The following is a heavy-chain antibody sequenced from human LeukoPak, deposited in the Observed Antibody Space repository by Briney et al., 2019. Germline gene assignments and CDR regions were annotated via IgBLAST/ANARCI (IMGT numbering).Heavy chain of an antibody. CDR2: IRYDGSNK. Sequence: SGGSLRLSCAASGFTSSSYGMHWVRQAPGKGLEWVAFIRYDGSNKYYADSVKGRFTISRDNSKNTLYLQMNSLRAEDTAVYYCARDRGDGYYYDSSGYSDYWGQGTLVTVSS. CDR1: GFTSSSYG. CDR3: ARDRGDGYYYDSSGYSDY. D-gene: IGHD3-22*01. J-gene: IGHJ4*02. V-gene: IGHV3-30*02.